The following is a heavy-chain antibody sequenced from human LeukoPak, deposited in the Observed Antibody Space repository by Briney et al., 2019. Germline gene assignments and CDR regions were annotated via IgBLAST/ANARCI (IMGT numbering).Heavy chain of an antibody. CDR3: ARGNDYGDPLDY. D-gene: IGHD4-17*01. Sequence: ASVKVSCKPSGYTFRTHGLSWVRQAPGQGLEWMGWISSYNGNTNYAQKVQGRLTMTTDTSTSTAYMVLRSLRSDDTAVYYCARGNDYGDPLDYWGQGTQVTVSS. CDR1: GYTFRTHG. J-gene: IGHJ4*02. CDR2: ISSYNGNT. V-gene: IGHV1-18*01.